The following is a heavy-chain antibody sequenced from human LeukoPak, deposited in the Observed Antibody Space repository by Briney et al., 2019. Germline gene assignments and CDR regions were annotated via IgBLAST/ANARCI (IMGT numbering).Heavy chain of an antibody. D-gene: IGHD1-1*01. CDR1: GFTFSSYG. CDR2: ISDSGGST. CDR3: ASTPDIYFDY. J-gene: IGHJ4*02. Sequence: GGSLRLSCAASGFTFSSYGMSWVRQAPGKGLEWVSAISDSGGSTYYADSVKGRFTISRDNSKNTLYLQMNSLRAEDTAVYYCASTPDIYFDYWGQGTLVTVSS. V-gene: IGHV3-23*01.